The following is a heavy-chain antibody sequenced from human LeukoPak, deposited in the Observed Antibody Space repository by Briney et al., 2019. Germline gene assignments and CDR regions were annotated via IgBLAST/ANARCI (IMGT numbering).Heavy chain of an antibody. J-gene: IGHJ6*03. Sequence: SVKVSCKASGGTFSSYAISWVRQAPGQGLEWMGRIIPIFGTANYAQKFQGRVTITTDESTSTAYMELSSLRSEDTAVYYCASSIAAPPGRNYYYYYYMDVWGKGTTVTVSS. CDR2: IIPIFGTA. D-gene: IGHD6-6*01. CDR1: GGTFSSYA. CDR3: ASSIAAPPGRNYYYYYYMDV. V-gene: IGHV1-69*05.